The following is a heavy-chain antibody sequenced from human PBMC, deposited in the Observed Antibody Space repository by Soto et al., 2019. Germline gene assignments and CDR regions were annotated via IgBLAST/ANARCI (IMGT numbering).Heavy chain of an antibody. V-gene: IGHV5-51*01. J-gene: IGHJ4*02. D-gene: IGHD3-22*01. CDR2: IYPGDSDT. CDR3: ARQRLWGTSGYYYFEN. CDR1: GHIFSNYW. Sequence: GESLKISCKGSGHIFSNYWIGWVRQMPGKGLEWMGIIYPGDSDTRYSPSFQGQVTIAVDKSINTAYLQWSRLKASDTAIYYCARQRLWGTSGYYYFENWGQGTLVTVS.